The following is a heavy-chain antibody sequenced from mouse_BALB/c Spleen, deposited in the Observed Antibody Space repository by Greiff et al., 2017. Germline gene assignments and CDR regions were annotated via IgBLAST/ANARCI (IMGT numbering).Heavy chain of an antibody. V-gene: IGHV14-3*02. CDR3: ARSWLRAMDY. Sequence: EVQLVESGAELVKPGASVKLSCTASGFNIKDTYMHWVKQRPEQGLAWIGRIDPANGNTKYDPKFQGKATITADTSSNTAYLQLSSLTSEDTAVYYCARSWLRAMDYWGQGTSVTVSS. D-gene: IGHD2-2*01. J-gene: IGHJ4*01. CDR1: GFNIKDTY. CDR2: IDPANGNT.